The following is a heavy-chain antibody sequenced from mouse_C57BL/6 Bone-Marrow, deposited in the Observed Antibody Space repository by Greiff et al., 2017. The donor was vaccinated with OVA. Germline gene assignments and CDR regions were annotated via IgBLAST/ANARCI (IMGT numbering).Heavy chain of an antibody. CDR2: INPNNGGT. Sequence: EVQLQQSGPELVKPGASVKIPCKASGYTFTDYNMDWVKQSHGKSLEWIGDINPNNGGTNYNQKFKGKATLTVDKSSSTAYIELRSLTSEDTAVYYCARGAWFAYWGQGTLVTVSA. V-gene: IGHV1-18*01. CDR1: GYTFTDYN. J-gene: IGHJ3*01. CDR3: ARGAWFAY.